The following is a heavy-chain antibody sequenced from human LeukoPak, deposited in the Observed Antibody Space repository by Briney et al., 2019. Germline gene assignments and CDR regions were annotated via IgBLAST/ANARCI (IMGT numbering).Heavy chain of an antibody. CDR3: ARAVTYFYGSVTYDWFDP. J-gene: IGHJ5*02. D-gene: IGHD3-10*01. Sequence: GGSLRLSCAASGFTFSSYWTHWVRQTPGKGLVWVSRIKSDGSTIYADSVKGRFTISRDNAKNTLYLQMNSLRAEDTAIYHCARAVTYFYGSVTYDWFDPWGQGTLVTVSS. CDR1: GFTFSSYW. V-gene: IGHV3-74*01. CDR2: IKSDGST.